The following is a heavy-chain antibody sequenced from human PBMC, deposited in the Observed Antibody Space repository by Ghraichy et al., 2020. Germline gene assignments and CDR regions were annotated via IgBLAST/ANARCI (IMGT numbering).Heavy chain of an antibody. CDR1: GFTFSSYA. J-gene: IGHJ6*02. D-gene: IGHD6-19*01. V-gene: IGHV3-23*01. CDR2: ISGSGGST. Sequence: LSLTCAASGFTFSSYAMSWVRQAPGKGLEWVSAISGSGGSTYYADSVKGRFTISRDNSKNTLYLQMNSLRAEDTAVYYCAKEGQGEQWLVTYYYGMDVWGQGTTVTVSS. CDR3: AKEGQGEQWLVTYYYGMDV.